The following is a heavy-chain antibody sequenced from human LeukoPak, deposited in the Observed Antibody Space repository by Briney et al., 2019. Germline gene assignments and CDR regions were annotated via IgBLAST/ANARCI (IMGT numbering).Heavy chain of an antibody. CDR3: AKDHLELDYYYYYMDV. CDR1: GFTFSSYA. Sequence: GGSLRLSCAASGFTFSSYAMSWVRQAPGKGLEWVSAISGSGGSTYCADSVKGRFTISRDNSKNTLYLQMNSLRAEDTAVYYCAKDHLELDYYYYYMDVWGKGTTVTVSS. CDR2: ISGSGGST. D-gene: IGHD1-7*01. V-gene: IGHV3-23*01. J-gene: IGHJ6*03.